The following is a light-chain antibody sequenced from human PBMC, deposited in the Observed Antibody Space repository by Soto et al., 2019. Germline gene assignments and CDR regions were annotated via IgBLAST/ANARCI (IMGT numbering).Light chain of an antibody. V-gene: IGLV2-14*01. CDR3: TSYTRANTWL. CDR1: SSDVGGYNY. CDR2: AVS. Sequence: QSALTQPASVSGSPGQSITISCTGTSSDVGGYNYVSWFQQHPGQAPKLIIYAVSNRPSGIGDRFSGSKSVNTAALTISGLQAEAEADYYCTSYTRANTWLFGGGTKVT. J-gene: IGLJ2*01.